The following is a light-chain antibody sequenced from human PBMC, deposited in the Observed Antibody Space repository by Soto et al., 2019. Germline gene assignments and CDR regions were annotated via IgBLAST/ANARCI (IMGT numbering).Light chain of an antibody. CDR2: GAS. J-gene: IGKJ4*01. Sequence: EKVMTQSPAALSVSPGERATLSCRASQSVNSNLAWYQQKAGQAPRLLLYGASTRATGIPARFSGSASGTEVTLTISRLQSEDSAVYYCQQYNDWPLTFGGGTKVEIK. V-gene: IGKV3-15*01. CDR3: QQYNDWPLT. CDR1: QSVNSN.